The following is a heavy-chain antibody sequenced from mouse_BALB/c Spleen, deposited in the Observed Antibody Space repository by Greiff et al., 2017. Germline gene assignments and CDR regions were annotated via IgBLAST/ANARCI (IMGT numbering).Heavy chain of an antibody. Sequence: EVKLQESGPGLVKPSQSLSLTCSVTGYSITSGYYWNWIRQFPGNKLEWMGYISYDGSNNYNPSLKNRISITRDTSKNQFFLKLNSVTTEDTATYYCARMGGTDWYFDVWGAGTTVTVSS. CDR2: ISYDGSN. CDR3: ARMGGTDWYFDV. D-gene: IGHD4-1*01. V-gene: IGHV3-6*02. J-gene: IGHJ1*01. CDR1: GYSITSGYY.